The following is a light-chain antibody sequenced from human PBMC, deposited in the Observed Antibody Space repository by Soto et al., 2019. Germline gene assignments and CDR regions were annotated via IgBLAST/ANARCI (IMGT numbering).Light chain of an antibody. Sequence: QSVLTQPPSVSGAPGQRVTISCTGSGSTFGAGYDVHWYQQLPGSAPKLLISDNTNRPSGVPDRFSGSKSGTSASLAISGLRAEDEADYYCQSYDSSLSVIFGGGTKLTVL. CDR2: DNT. J-gene: IGLJ2*01. V-gene: IGLV1-40*01. CDR1: GSTFGAGYD. CDR3: QSYDSSLSVI.